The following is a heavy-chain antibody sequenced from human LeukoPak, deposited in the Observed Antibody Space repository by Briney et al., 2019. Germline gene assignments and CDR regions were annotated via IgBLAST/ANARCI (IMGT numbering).Heavy chain of an antibody. J-gene: IGHJ4*02. CDR1: GFTLRSYT. CDR2: ISSSSSYI. D-gene: IGHD3-10*01. Sequence: GGSLRLSCAASGFTLRSYTMNWVRQAPGKGLEWVSFISSSSSYIYYADSVKGRFTISRDNAKNSLYLQMNTLRAEDTAVYYCARVYGSGIYYKTYWGQGTLVTVSS. V-gene: IGHV3-21*01. CDR3: ARVYGSGIYYKTY.